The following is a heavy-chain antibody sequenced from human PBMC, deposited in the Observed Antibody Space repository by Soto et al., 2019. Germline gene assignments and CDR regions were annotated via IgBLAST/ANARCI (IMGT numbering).Heavy chain of an antibody. CDR2: IIPIFGIA. V-gene: IGHV1-69*08. J-gene: IGHJ6*02. CDR3: AREDRDRETGLVPAAIDGMDV. CDR1: GGTFSRYS. Sequence: QVQLVQSGAEVKKPGSSVKVSCKASGGTFSRYSITWVRQASGHGLEWIGRIIPIFGIASYAQKFQGRVTITADESTSTAYMELSSLRSDDTAVYDCAREDRDRETGLVPAAIDGMDVWGQGTTVTVSS. D-gene: IGHD2-2*01.